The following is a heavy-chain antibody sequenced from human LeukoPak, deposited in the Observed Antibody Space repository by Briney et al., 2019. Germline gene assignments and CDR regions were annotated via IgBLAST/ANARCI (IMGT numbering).Heavy chain of an antibody. CDR3: ARGYDY. D-gene: IGHD3-22*01. CDR2: INYSGST. CDR1: GGSIIGSTSY. Sequence: PSETLSLTCTVSGGSIIGSTSYWGWIRPPPGKGLDWIGIINYSGSTYYNPSLRSRVTISVDTSKNQLSLKLNSVTASDTAVYYCARGYDYWGQGTLVTVSS. J-gene: IGHJ4*02. V-gene: IGHV4-39*01.